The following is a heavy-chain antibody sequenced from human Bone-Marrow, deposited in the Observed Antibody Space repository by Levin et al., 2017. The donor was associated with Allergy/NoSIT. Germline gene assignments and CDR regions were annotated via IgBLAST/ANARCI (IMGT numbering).Heavy chain of an antibody. J-gene: IGHJ5*02. CDR1: GGSIVSPNY. CDR3: AGSYPYGSGSYFP. V-gene: IGHV4-4*02. D-gene: IGHD3-10*01. CDR2: IYHSGST. Sequence: SETLSLTCAVSGGSIVSPNYWSWVRQPPGMGLEWIGEIYHSGSTTYNPSLKSRVTMSVDKSKNHLSLRLTSVTAADTAVYFCAGSYPYGSGSYFPWGQGTPVVVSS.